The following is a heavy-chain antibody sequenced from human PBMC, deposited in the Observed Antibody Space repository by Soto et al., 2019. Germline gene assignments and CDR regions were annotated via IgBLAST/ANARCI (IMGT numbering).Heavy chain of an antibody. Sequence: PGGSLRLSCSASGFTFGSYAMHWVRQAPGKGLEYVSAISSNGGSTYYADSVKGRFTISRDNSKNTLYLQMSSLRAEDTAVYYCVKDPYDFWSGYLFDPWGQGTLVTVSS. CDR1: GFTFGSYA. D-gene: IGHD3-3*01. V-gene: IGHV3-64D*08. CDR2: ISSNGGST. J-gene: IGHJ5*02. CDR3: VKDPYDFWSGYLFDP.